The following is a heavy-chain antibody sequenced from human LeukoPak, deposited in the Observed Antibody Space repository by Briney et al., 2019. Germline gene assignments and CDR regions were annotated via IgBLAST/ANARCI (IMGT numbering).Heavy chain of an antibody. CDR2: IIPIFGTA. J-gene: IGHJ4*02. V-gene: IGHV1-69*06. D-gene: IGHD3-10*01. CDR3: ARDLYSRRMDYYGSGSFFAY. CDR1: GGTFSSYA. Sequence: GASVKVSCKASGGTFSSYAISWVRQAPGQGLEWMGGIIPIFGTANYAQKFQGRVTITADKSTSTAYMELSSLRSDDTAVYYCARDLYSRRMDYYGSGSFFAYWGQGTLVTVSS.